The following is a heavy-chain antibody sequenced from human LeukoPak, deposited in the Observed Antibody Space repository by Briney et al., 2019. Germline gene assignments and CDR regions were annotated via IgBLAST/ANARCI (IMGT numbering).Heavy chain of an antibody. V-gene: IGHV3-23*01. CDR1: GFTFIIYS. CDR2: VTSSVDST. J-gene: IGHJ4*02. Sequence: GGSLRLSCVASGFTFIIYSVTWVRQAPGEGLEWVSLVTSSVDSTYYADSVKGRFTISRDNSKNTVNVQMNSVRAEDTAVYYCEQAGYWSQGALVTVSS. D-gene: IGHD6-13*01. CDR3: EQAGY.